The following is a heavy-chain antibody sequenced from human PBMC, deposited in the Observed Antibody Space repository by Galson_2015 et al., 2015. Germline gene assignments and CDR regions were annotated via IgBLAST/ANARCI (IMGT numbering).Heavy chain of an antibody. CDR2: IYYSGST. CDR3: AALEYYDILTGLGY. D-gene: IGHD3-9*01. V-gene: IGHV4-59*01. Sequence: ETLSLTCTVSGGSISSYYWSWIRQPPGKELEWIGYIYYSGSTNYNPSLKSRVTISVDTSKNQFSLKLSSVTAADTAVYYCAALEYYDILTGLGYWGQGTLVTVSS. J-gene: IGHJ4*02. CDR1: GGSISSYY.